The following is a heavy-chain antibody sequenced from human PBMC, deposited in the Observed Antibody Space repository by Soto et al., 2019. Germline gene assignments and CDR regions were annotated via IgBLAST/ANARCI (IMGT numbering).Heavy chain of an antibody. CDR2: IYYSGST. CDR1: GGSISSGGYY. J-gene: IGHJ6*02. D-gene: IGHD3-22*01. CDR3: ARDQGHYYDSSGYPYYYYGMDV. V-gene: IGHV4-31*03. Sequence: SETLSLTCTVSGGSISSGGYYWSWIRQHPGKGLEWIGYIYYSGSTYYNPSLKSRVTISVDTSKNQFSLKLSSVTAADTAVYYCARDQGHYYDSSGYPYYYYGMDVWGQGTTVTASS.